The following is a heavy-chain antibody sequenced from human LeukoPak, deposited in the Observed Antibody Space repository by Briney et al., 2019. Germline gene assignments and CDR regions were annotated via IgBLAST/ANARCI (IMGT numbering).Heavy chain of an antibody. V-gene: IGHV3-30*18. CDR3: AKGIVGSGWLTLDY. CDR1: GFTFSSYG. Sequence: GGSLRLSCAASGFTFSSYGMHWVRQAPGKGLEWVAVISYDGSNKYYADSVKGRFTTSRDNSKNTLYLQMNSLRAEDTAVYYCAKGIVGSGWLTLDYWGQGTLVTVSS. D-gene: IGHD6-19*01. J-gene: IGHJ4*02. CDR2: ISYDGSNK.